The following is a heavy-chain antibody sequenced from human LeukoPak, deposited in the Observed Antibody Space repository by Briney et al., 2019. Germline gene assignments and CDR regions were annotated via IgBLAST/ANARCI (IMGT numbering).Heavy chain of an antibody. CDR2: IRYDGINE. Sequence: GGSMRLSCAASRFTFSSYGMHWVRQAPGKGLEWVAFIRYDGINEYYADAVKGRFTISRDNSKNTLYLQMNSLRAEDTAVYYCAKDPGSGSYYFNYWGQGNLVTVSS. D-gene: IGHD3-10*01. J-gene: IGHJ4*02. V-gene: IGHV3-30*02. CDR1: RFTFSSYG. CDR3: AKDPGSGSYYFNY.